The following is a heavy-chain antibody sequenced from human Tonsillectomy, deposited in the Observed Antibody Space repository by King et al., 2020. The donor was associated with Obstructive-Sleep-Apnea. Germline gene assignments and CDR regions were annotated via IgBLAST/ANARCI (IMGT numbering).Heavy chain of an antibody. Sequence: LQLQESGPGLVEPSETLSLTCTVSVGSISSSSYYWGWIRQPPGKGLEWIGSIYYTVSTYYNPSLKSRVTISVDTSKNQFPLKLSSVTAADTASYYCAGITGTTYAFDIWGQGTMVTVSS. D-gene: IGHD1-7*01. CDR2: IYYTVST. CDR3: AGITGTTYAFDI. V-gene: IGHV4-39*06. CDR1: VGSISSSSYY. J-gene: IGHJ3*02.